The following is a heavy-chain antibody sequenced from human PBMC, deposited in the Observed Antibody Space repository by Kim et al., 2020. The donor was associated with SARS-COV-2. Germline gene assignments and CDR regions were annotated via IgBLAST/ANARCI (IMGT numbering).Heavy chain of an antibody. CDR1: GDSISSSNW. CDR2: IYHSGST. V-gene: IGHV4-4*02. Sequence: SETLSLTCAVSGDSISSSNWWSWVRQPPGKGLEWIGEIYHSGSTNYNPSLESRVTISVDKSQNQFSLKLSSVIAADTAVYYCTRGGSNFDYWGQGTLVTVSS. J-gene: IGHJ4*02. CDR3: TRGGSNFDY.